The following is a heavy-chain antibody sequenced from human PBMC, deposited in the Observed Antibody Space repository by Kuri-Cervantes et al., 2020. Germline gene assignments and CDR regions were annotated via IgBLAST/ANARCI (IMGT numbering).Heavy chain of an antibody. D-gene: IGHD3-10*01. CDR1: GFTFNIYW. J-gene: IGHJ3*02. CDR3: AKDASLYYDI. CDR2: MKHDGSAK. V-gene: IGHV3-7*01. Sequence: GGSLRLSCAASGFTFNIYWMTWVRQAPGKGLEWVANMKHDGSAKDYLDSVKGRFTISRDSAKNSLYLQMNSLRAEDTAVYYCAKDASLYYDIWGQGTMVTVSS.